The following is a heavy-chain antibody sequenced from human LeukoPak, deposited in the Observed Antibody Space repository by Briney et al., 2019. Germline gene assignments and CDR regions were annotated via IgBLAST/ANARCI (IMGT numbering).Heavy chain of an antibody. V-gene: IGHV3-23*01. Sequence: GGSLRLSCAASGFTFNNCAMTWVRQAPGKGLEWVSTISDSGGSTYYADSVKGRFTISRDNSKNTLYLQMISLRVEDTAVYYCAKTYYSSGSYYHFEYWGQGTLVTVSS. CDR1: GFTFNNCA. J-gene: IGHJ4*02. CDR3: AKTYYSSGSYYHFEY. CDR2: ISDSGGST. D-gene: IGHD3-10*01.